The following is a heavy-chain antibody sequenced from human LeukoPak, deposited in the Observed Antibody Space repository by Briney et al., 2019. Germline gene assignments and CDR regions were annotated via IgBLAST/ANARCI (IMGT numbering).Heavy chain of an antibody. Sequence: GSLILSCVASGFTFRSYWMHWVRQAPGKGLVWVSRINSDGSSTNYADSLKGRFTISRDNAKNTLYLQMNSLRAEETAVYYCAREYPASFDYWGQGTLVTVSS. CDR1: GFTFRSYW. J-gene: IGHJ4*02. V-gene: IGHV3-74*01. CDR3: AREYPASFDY. CDR2: INSDGSST.